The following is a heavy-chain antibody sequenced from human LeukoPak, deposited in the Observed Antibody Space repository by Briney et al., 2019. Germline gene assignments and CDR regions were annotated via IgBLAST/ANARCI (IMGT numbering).Heavy chain of an antibody. J-gene: IGHJ6*03. D-gene: IGHD6-6*01. CDR1: GYTFTGYY. CDR2: INPNSGGT. V-gene: IGHV1-2*02. CDR3: ARGIYSSSPLATYYYYYYYMDV. Sequence: GASVKVSCKASGYTFTGYYMHWVRQAPGQGLEWMGWINPNSGGTNYAQKFQGRVTMTRDTSISTAYMELSSLRSEDTAVYYCARGIYSSSPLATYYYYYYYMDVWGKGTTVTVSS.